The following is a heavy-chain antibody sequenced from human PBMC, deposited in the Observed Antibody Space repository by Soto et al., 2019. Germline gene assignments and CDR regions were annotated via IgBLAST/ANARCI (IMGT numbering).Heavy chain of an antibody. D-gene: IGHD2-21*02. J-gene: IGHJ6*02. CDR2: IYYSGST. CDR3: ARVCGGDCHYGMDV. V-gene: IGHV4-31*03. CDR1: GGSISSGGYY. Sequence: QVQLQESGPGLVKPSQTLSLTCTVSGGSISSGGYYWSWIRQHPGKGLEWIGYIYYSGSTYDNQSLKSRITISVDTSKNQLSLKLSSVTASDTAVYYCARVCGGDCHYGMDVWGQGTTVTVSS.